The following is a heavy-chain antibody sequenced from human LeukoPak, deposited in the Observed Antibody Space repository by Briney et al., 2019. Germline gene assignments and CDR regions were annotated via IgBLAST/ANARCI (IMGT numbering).Heavy chain of an antibody. CDR2: IMPTFDTA. V-gene: IGHV1-69*05. J-gene: IGHJ4*02. CDR1: GGSFSSYG. D-gene: IGHD3-22*01. CDR3: ATFSSSGYYYVY. Sequence: GASVKVSCKASGGSFSSYGFSWVRQAPGQGLEWMGGIMPTFDTANYAQKFQGRVTITMDESTSTSYMELRSLRSEDTAVYYCATFSSSGYYYVYWGQGTLVTVSS.